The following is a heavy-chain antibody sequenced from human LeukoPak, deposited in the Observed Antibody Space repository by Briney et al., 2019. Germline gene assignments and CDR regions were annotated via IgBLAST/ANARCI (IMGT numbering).Heavy chain of an antibody. CDR2: ISDSGGTT. J-gene: IGHJ4*02. D-gene: IGHD3-22*01. CDR3: AKRGVVIRVILVGFHKEAYYFDS. CDR1: GFTFSSYA. Sequence: GGSLRLSCAASGFTFSSYAMSWVRQAPGKGLEWVAGISDSGGTTNYADSVKGRFTISRDNPKNTLYLQMNSLRAEDTAVYFCAKRGVVIRVILVGFHKEAYYFDSWGQGALVTVSS. V-gene: IGHV3-23*01.